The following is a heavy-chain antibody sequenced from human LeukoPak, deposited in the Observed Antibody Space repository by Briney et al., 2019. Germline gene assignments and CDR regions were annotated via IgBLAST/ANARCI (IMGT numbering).Heavy chain of an antibody. D-gene: IGHD1-1*01. J-gene: IGHJ4*02. V-gene: IGHV6-1*01. CDR3: VRSYDWVFDY. CDR2: TFYRSKWYN. Sequence: SQTLSLTCAISGDSVSRHDLTWDWVRQSPSRGLEWLGRTFYRSKWYNAYAVSVKSRITVSPDTSKNQFSLHLNSVTPEDTAVYYCVRSYDWVFDYWGQGTRVTVSS. CDR1: GDSVSRHDLT.